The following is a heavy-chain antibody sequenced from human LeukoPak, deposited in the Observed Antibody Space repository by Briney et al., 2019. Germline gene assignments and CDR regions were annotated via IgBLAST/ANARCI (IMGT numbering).Heavy chain of an antibody. Sequence: SETLSLTCTVSGGSISSYYWSWIRQPPGKGLEWIGYIYYSGSTYYNPSLKSRVTISVDTSKNQFSLKLSSVTAADTAVYYCARIWGSGSYFAFDYWGQGTLVTVSS. CDR1: GGSISSYY. CDR3: ARIWGSGSYFAFDY. D-gene: IGHD3-10*01. CDR2: IYYSGST. V-gene: IGHV4-59*08. J-gene: IGHJ4*02.